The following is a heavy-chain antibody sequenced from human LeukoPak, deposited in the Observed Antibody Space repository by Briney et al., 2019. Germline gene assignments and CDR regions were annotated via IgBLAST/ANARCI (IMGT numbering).Heavy chain of an antibody. CDR1: GYTLTELS. Sequence: GASVKVSCKVSGYTLTELSMHWVRQAPGQGLEWMGRIIPILGIANYAQKFQGRVTITADKSTSTAYMELSSLRSEDTAVYYCARESPMDSSGYSDNWFDPWGQGTLVTVSS. CDR2: IIPILGIA. CDR3: ARESPMDSSGYSDNWFDP. V-gene: IGHV1-69*04. D-gene: IGHD3-22*01. J-gene: IGHJ5*02.